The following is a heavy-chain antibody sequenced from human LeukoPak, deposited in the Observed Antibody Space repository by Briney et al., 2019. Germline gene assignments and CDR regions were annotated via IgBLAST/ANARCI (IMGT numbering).Heavy chain of an antibody. CDR2: IRSSSTYI. V-gene: IGHV3-21*01. D-gene: IGHD6-13*01. CDR1: GFTFSSYS. Sequence: GGSLRLSCAVSGFTFSSYSMNWVRQAPGKGLEWVSSIRSSSTYIYYADSMKGRFTISRDNAKNSLYLQMNRLRAEDTAVYYCAREREAAGTVYYCGMDVWGQGTTVTVSS. J-gene: IGHJ6*02. CDR3: AREREAAGTVYYCGMDV.